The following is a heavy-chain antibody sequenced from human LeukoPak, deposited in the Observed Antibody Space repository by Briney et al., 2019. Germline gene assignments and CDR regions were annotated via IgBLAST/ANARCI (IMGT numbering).Heavy chain of an antibody. D-gene: IGHD3-22*01. CDR1: GFSLSTSGMC. Sequence: SGPALVKPTQTLTLTCTFSGFSLSTSGMCVSWIRQPPGKALEWLALIDWDDDKYYSTSLKTTLTISKDTSKNQVVLTMTNMDPVDTATYYCARIPLYYDSSGYYYGFDYWGQGTLVTVSS. J-gene: IGHJ4*02. CDR3: ARIPLYYDSSGYYYGFDY. V-gene: IGHV2-70*01. CDR2: IDWDDDK.